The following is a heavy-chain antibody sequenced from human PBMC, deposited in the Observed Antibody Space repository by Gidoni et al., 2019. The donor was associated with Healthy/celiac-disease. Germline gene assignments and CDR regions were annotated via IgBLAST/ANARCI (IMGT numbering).Heavy chain of an antibody. CDR2: IWYDGSNK. J-gene: IGHJ6*03. V-gene: IGHV3-33*01. CDR3: ARDQPDYYYMDV. Sequence: QVQLVESGGGVVQPGRSLRLSCAASGFTFSSYGMHWVRQAPGKGLEWVAVIWYDGSNKYYADSVKGRFTISRDNSKNTLYLQMNSLRAEDTAVYYCARDQPDYYYMDVWGKGTTVTVSS. CDR1: GFTFSSYG.